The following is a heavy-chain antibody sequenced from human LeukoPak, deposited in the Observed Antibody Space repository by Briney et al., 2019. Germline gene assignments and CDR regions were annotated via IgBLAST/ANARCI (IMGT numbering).Heavy chain of an antibody. V-gene: IGHV3-9*01. D-gene: IGHD1-26*01. CDR1: GFTFDDYA. Sequence: PGRSLRLSCAASGFTFDDYAMHWVRQAPGKGLEWVSGISWNSGSIGYADSVKGRFTISRDNAKNSLYLQMNSLRAEDTALYYCAKLMGADGIGDAFDIWGQGTMVTVSS. CDR2: ISWNSGSI. J-gene: IGHJ3*02. CDR3: AKLMGADGIGDAFDI.